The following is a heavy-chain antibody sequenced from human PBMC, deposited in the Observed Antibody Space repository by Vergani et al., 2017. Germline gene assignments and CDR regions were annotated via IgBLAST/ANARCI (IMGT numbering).Heavy chain of an antibody. CDR2: LNPSGGHT. Sequence: VQVVPSGAEVKKSGASVKVSCKTSGYTFSNYNMHWVRQAPGQGLEWMGILNPSGGHTNYAQKFQGRVTMTRDTSTSTVYMELSSLRSEDTAIYYCARGDYGILTGYRYWGQGTLVTVSA. V-gene: IGHV1-46*03. CDR1: GYTFSNYN. CDR3: ARGDYGILTGYRY. D-gene: IGHD3-9*01. J-gene: IGHJ4*02.